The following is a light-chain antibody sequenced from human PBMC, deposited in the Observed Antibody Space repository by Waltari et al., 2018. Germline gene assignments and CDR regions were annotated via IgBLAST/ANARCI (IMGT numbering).Light chain of an antibody. CDR2: SNN. V-gene: IGLV1-44*01. J-gene: IGLJ2*01. CDR1: SSHLGSNT. CDR3: AAWDDSLNGHVV. Sequence: QSVLTQPPSASGTPGQRVTISCSGSSSHLGSNTVTWYQQLPGTAPKLLIYSNNQRPSGVPDRFSGSKSGTSASLAISGLQSEDEADYYCAAWDDSLNGHVVFGGGTKLTVL.